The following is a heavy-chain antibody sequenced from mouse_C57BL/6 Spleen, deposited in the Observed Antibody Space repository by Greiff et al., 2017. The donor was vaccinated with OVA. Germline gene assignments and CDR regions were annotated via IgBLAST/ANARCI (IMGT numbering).Heavy chain of an antibody. D-gene: IGHD3-2*02. Sequence: VQLQQSGAELVRPGASVKLSCTASGFNIKDDYMHWVKQRPEQGLEWIGWIDPENGDTEYASKFQGKATITADTSSNTAYLQLSSLTSEDTAVYYCTTGSGYLYWGQGTLVTVSA. CDR2: IDPENGDT. J-gene: IGHJ3*01. V-gene: IGHV14-4*01. CDR1: GFNIKDDY. CDR3: TTGSGYLY.